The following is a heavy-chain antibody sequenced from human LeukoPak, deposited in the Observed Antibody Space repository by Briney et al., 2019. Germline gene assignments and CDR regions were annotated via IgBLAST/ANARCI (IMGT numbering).Heavy chain of an antibody. CDR3: ARDGYDFWSGYQNAFDI. V-gene: IGHV4-31*03. Sequence: SETLSLTCTVSGGSISSGGYYWSWIRQHPGKGLEWIGYIYYSGSTYYNPSLKSRVTISVDTSKNQFSLKLSSVTAADTAVYYCARDGYDFWSGYQNAFDIWGQGTMVTVSS. J-gene: IGHJ3*02. CDR1: GGSISSGGYY. CDR2: IYYSGST. D-gene: IGHD3-3*01.